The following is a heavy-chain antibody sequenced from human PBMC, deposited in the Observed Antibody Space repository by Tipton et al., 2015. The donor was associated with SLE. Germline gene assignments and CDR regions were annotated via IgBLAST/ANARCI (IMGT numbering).Heavy chain of an antibody. V-gene: IGHV3-13*01. Sequence: SLRLSCAASGIIFRNSDMHWVRQTPGKGLEWVSAIGTAGDTYYPDSVKGRFTVSRENAKNSLYLQMNSLTVGDTAVYYCARDAGGLEDYMDVWGKGTTVTVS. CDR1: GIIFRNSD. CDR2: IGTAGDT. J-gene: IGHJ6*03. D-gene: IGHD3-10*01. CDR3: ARDAGGLEDYMDV.